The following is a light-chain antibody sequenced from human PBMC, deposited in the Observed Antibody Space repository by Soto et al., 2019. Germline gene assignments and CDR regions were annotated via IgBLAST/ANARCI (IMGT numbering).Light chain of an antibody. CDR1: QDISNF. J-gene: IGKJ1*01. V-gene: IGKV1-13*02. Sequence: AIQLTQSPSSLSASVGDKVTVTCRASQDISNFLAWYQQSPGRAPKLLIYLASTLESGVPSRFSGSGSGTDFTLTISSLQPEDFATYYCQQLESDPPWTFGQGTRVEIK. CDR3: QQLESDPPWT. CDR2: LAS.